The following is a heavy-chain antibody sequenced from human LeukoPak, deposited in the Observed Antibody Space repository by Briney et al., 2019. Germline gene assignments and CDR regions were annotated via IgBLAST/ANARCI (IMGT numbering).Heavy chain of an antibody. Sequence: GGSLSLSCAASGFTFSGSAMHWVRQASGKGLEWVGRIRSKANSYATAYAASVKGRFTISRDDSKNTAYLQMNSLKTEDTAVYYCTTSITMVRGAYYWGQGTLVTVSS. CDR2: IRSKANSYAT. V-gene: IGHV3-73*01. CDR3: TTSITMVRGAYY. J-gene: IGHJ4*02. CDR1: GFTFSGSA. D-gene: IGHD3-10*01.